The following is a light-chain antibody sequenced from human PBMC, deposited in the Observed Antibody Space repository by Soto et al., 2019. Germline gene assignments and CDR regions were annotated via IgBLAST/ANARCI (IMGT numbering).Light chain of an antibody. V-gene: IGKV1-5*01. CDR3: QQYDSSSPST. CDR2: DAS. CDR1: QSISSW. Sequence: DIQMTQSPSTLSSSVGDRVTITCRASQSISSWLAWYQQKPGKHPTLLIYDASSLESGVPARFSGSGSGTEFTLTISSLQPDDFSTYYCQQYDSSSPSTFGQGTKLEIK. J-gene: IGKJ2*01.